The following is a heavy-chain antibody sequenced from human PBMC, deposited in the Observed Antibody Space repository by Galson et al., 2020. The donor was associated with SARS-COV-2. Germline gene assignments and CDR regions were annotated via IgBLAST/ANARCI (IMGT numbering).Heavy chain of an antibody. Sequence: SETLSLTCTVSGGSISSHYWSWIRQSPGKGLEWIGCIYNSGKTDYNPSLKSRVTISIDTSKNQFSLKVSSVTAADTAVYYCSRAEVAGPFDYWGQGTLVTVSS. CDR3: SRAEVAGPFDY. CDR1: GGSISSHY. V-gene: IGHV4-59*11. D-gene: IGHD6-19*01. CDR2: IYNSGKT. J-gene: IGHJ4*02.